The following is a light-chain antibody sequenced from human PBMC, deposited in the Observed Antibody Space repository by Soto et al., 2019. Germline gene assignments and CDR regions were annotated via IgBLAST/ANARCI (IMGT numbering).Light chain of an antibody. CDR2: ATD. J-gene: IGKJ4*01. CDR3: HQTYSNPLT. CDR1: QDISDY. Sequence: DIQLTQSPSFLSASLGDRVTITCRASQDISDYLAWYQQRPGKAPKLLIYATDTLQSGVPSRFSGSGSGTDYTLTISSLQPEDFATYYCHQTYSNPLTFGGGTKVDIK. V-gene: IGKV1-9*01.